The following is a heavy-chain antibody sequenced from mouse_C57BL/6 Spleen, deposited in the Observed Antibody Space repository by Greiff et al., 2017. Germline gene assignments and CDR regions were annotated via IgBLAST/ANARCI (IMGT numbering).Heavy chain of an antibody. D-gene: IGHD3-2*02. CDR1: GYTFTGYW. V-gene: IGHV1-9*01. Sequence: VMLVESGAELMKPGASVKLSCKATGYTFTGYWIEWVKQRPGHGLEWIGEILPGRGSTNYNEKFKGKATFTADTSSNTAYMQLSSLTTEDSAIYYCASRQLRLRGAYWGQGTLVTVSA. CDR3: ASRQLRLRGAY. J-gene: IGHJ3*01. CDR2: ILPGRGST.